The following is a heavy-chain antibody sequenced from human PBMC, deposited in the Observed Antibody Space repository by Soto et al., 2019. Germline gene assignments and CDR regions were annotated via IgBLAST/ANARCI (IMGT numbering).Heavy chain of an antibody. J-gene: IGHJ6*01. CDR1: GFTFSSYA. CDR2: ISGSGGST. Sequence: GGSLRLSCAASGFTFSSYAISWVRQAPGKGLEWVSAISGSGGSTYYADSVKGRFTISRDNSKNTLYLQMNSLRAEDTAVYYCAKFGPEDIVVVPAAYDYGMDVWGQGTTVTVSS. D-gene: IGHD2-2*01. V-gene: IGHV3-23*01. CDR3: AKFGPEDIVVVPAAYDYGMDV.